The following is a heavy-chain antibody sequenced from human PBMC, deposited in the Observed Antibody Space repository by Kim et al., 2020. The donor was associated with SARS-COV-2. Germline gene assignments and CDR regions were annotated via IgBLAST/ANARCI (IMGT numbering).Heavy chain of an antibody. Sequence: GGSLRLSCAVSGFTVSSNYVSWVRQGPGKGLEWVSTISSGGNTDYAEAAKGRFATSSNNYKNTPFLQRDSLRVEDTAEYYCARGGAAGYYPLPFNTGGQG. CDR2: ISSGGNT. CDR1: GFTVSSNY. V-gene: IGHV3-53*01. D-gene: IGHD3-16*01. J-gene: IGHJ5*02. CDR3: ARGGAAGYYPLPFNT.